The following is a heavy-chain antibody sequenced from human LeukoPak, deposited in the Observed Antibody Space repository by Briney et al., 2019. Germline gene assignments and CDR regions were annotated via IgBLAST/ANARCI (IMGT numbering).Heavy chain of an antibody. J-gene: IGHJ6*03. V-gene: IGHV3-48*03. CDR3: ARLAGGYYHYMDV. D-gene: IGHD2-21*01. CDR1: GFTFSSYE. CDR2: ISSSGSTI. Sequence: GGSLRLSCAASGFTFSSYEMNWVRQAPGKGLEWVSYISSSGSTIYYADSVKGRFTISRDNAKNSLYLQMNSLRAEDTAVYYCARLAGGYYHYMDVWGKGTTVTVSS.